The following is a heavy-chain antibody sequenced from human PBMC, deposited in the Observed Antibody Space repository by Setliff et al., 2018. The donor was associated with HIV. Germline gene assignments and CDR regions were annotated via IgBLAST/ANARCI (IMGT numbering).Heavy chain of an antibody. CDR2: IYYSGRT. J-gene: IGHJ6*03. CDR1: GGSISSSSYY. CDR3: ARDRRGYYYGSGSCYMDV. Sequence: PSETLSLTCTVSGGSISSSSYYWGWIRQPPGKGLEWIGSIYYSGRTYYNPSLKSRVTISVDTSKNQFSLKLSSVTAADTAVYYCARDRRGYYYGSGSCYMDVWGTGTTVTSP. D-gene: IGHD3-10*01. V-gene: IGHV4-39*02.